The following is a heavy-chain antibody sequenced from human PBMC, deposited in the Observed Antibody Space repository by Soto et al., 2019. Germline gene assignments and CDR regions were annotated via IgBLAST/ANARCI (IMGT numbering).Heavy chain of an antibody. CDR3: ARDRGYDAHDFYYNAMDV. V-gene: IGHV3-21*01. D-gene: IGHD2-15*01. CDR2: IRGFSPYT. CDR1: GFTFRTYT. Sequence: GGSLRLSCISSGFTFRTYTMNWVRQAPGKGLEWVSGIRGFSPYTFYAESVKGRFTISRDNAKNSLFLQMNSLRAEDTAVYYCARDRGYDAHDFYYNAMDVWGQGTTVTV. J-gene: IGHJ6*02.